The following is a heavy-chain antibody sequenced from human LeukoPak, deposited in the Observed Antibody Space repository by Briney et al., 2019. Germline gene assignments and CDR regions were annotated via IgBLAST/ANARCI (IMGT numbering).Heavy chain of an antibody. J-gene: IGHJ3*02. Sequence: PGRSLRLSCAASGFTVSSNYMSWVRQAPGKGLEWVSVIYSGGSTYYADSVKGRFTISRDNSKNTLYLQMNSLRAEDTAVYYCARGKDYDAFDIWGQGTMVTVSS. V-gene: IGHV3-53*01. CDR1: GFTVSSNY. D-gene: IGHD3/OR15-3a*01. CDR3: ARGKDYDAFDI. CDR2: IYSGGST.